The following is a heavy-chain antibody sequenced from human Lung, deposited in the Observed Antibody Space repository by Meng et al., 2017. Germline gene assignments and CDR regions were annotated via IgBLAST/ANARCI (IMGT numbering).Heavy chain of an antibody. Sequence: QVHLVQSGPEVRKPGASVKVSCQASGYSFTNYGINWVRKAPGKGLEWMGWTSTYNSNRNYAQSLQGRVTMTTDTSTTTAYMELRSLTFDDTAVYYCARGRHCSSTTCYLSDSWGQGTLVTVSS. CDR1: GYSFTNYG. CDR3: ARGRHCSSTTCYLSDS. CDR2: TSTYNSNR. D-gene: IGHD2-2*01. J-gene: IGHJ4*02. V-gene: IGHV1-18*01.